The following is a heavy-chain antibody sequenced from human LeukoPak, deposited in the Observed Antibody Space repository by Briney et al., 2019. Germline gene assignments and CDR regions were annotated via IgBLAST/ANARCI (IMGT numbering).Heavy chain of an antibody. J-gene: IGHJ5*02. V-gene: IGHV1-69*05. CDR3: ARGGAVAGTEYNWFDP. D-gene: IGHD6-19*01. CDR1: GGTFSSYA. Sequence: GASVKVSCKASGGTFSSYAISWVRQAPGQGLEWMGGIIPIFGTANYAQKFQGRVTITTDESTSTAYMELSSLRSEDTAVYYCARGGAVAGTEYNWFDPWGRGTLVTVSS. CDR2: IIPIFGTA.